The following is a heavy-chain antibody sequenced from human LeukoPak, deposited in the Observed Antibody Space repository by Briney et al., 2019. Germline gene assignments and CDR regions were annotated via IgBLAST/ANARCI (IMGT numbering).Heavy chain of an antibody. CDR2: INHSGST. CDR1: GGSFSGYY. J-gene: IGHJ4*02. CDR3: ARRRRDGYNYGDY. V-gene: IGHV4-34*01. D-gene: IGHD5-24*01. Sequence: SETLSLTCAVYGGSFSGYYWSWIRQPPGKGLEWIGEINHSGSTNYNPSLKSRVTISVDTSKNQFSLKLSSVTAADTAVYYCARRRRDGYNYGDYWGQGTLVTVSS.